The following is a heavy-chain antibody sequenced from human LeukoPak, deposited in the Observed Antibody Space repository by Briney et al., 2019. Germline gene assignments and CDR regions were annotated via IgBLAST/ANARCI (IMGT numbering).Heavy chain of an antibody. CDR2: ISGSSSTI. CDR1: GFTFSSYA. V-gene: IGHV3-48*01. CDR3: ARGSTYYDSSGQVPFDY. Sequence: GGSLRLSCAASGFTFSSYAMHWVRQAPGKGLEWGSYISGSSSTIYYADSVKGRFTISRDNGKNTLYLQMNSLRAEDTAVYYCARGSTYYDSSGQVPFDYWGQGTLVTVSS. D-gene: IGHD3-22*01. J-gene: IGHJ4*02.